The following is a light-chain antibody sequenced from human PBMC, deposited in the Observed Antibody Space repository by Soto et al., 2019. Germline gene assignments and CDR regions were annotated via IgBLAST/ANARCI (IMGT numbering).Light chain of an antibody. CDR1: RSIGTG. J-gene: IGKJ1*01. Sequence: EMIVTQSPGILSASLGERTTLSCRASRSIGTGVAWYQQRPGQSPRLLIYESSTRATGIPTRFSGSGSGTEFTLTISSVQSEDFATYYCQQYGFWPRTFGQGTKLDIK. CDR3: QQYGFWPRT. V-gene: IGKV3-15*01. CDR2: ESS.